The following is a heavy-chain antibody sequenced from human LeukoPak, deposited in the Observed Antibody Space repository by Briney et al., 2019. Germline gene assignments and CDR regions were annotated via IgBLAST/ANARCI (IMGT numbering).Heavy chain of an antibody. CDR3: TWDSRSAPH. D-gene: IGHD3-22*01. V-gene: IGHV3-15*01. CDR2: IKSQSDDGTT. Sequence: GGSLRLSCAASGFTFSNAWMSWVRQAPGKELEWVGRIKSQSDDGTTDYAAPVKGRFTISRDDSKNTLYLQMNSLKTEDAAVYYCTWDSRSAPHWGQGTLVTVSS. CDR1: GFTFSNAW. J-gene: IGHJ1*01.